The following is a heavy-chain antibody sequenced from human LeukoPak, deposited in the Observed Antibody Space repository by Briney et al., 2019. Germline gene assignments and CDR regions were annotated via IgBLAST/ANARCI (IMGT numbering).Heavy chain of an antibody. J-gene: IGHJ4*02. V-gene: IGHV3-33*01. D-gene: IGHD3-22*01. CDR1: GLTFSSYG. Sequence: GGSLRLSCAASGLTFSSYGMHWARQAPGKGLEWVADIWYDGSNKYYADSVKARFTISRDNSKNTLYLQMNSLRAAETAVYYCERMGYDSSGYYVAPCDYWGQGNLVTVSS. CDR2: IWYDGSNK. CDR3: ERMGYDSSGYYVAPCDY.